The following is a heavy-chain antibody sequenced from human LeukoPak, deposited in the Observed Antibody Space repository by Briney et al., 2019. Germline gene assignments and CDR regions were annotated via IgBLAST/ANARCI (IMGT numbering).Heavy chain of an antibody. V-gene: IGHV3-23*01. CDR3: AKSVSGYDSSFDY. CDR1: GFTFSSYA. Sequence: GGSLRLSCAASGFTFSSYAMSWVRQAPGKGLEWVSAISGSGGSTYYADSVKGRFTISRDNSKNTLYLQMSSLRAEDTAVYYCAKSVSGYDSSFDYWGQGTLVTVSS. D-gene: IGHD5-12*01. J-gene: IGHJ4*02. CDR2: ISGSGGST.